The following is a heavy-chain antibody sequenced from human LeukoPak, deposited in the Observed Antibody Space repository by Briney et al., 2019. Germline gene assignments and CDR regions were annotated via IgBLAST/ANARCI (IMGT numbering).Heavy chain of an antibody. V-gene: IGHV3-30-3*01. Sequence: GGSLRLSCAASGFTFSSYAMHWVRQAPGKGLEWVAVISYDGSNKYYADSVKGRFTISRDNSKNTLYLQMNSLRAEDTAVYYCARDFILTGYSDYWGQGTLVTVSS. J-gene: IGHJ4*02. CDR2: ISYDGSNK. CDR1: GFTFSSYA. D-gene: IGHD3-9*01. CDR3: ARDFILTGYSDY.